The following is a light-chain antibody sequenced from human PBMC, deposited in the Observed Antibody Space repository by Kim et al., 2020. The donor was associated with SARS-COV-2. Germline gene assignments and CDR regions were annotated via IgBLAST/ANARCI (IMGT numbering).Light chain of an antibody. J-gene: IGKJ2*01. CDR2: GAS. CDR1: HSVSSSY. Sequence: EIVLTQSPGTLSLSPGERATLSCRASHSVSSSYLAWYQQKPGQAPRLLIYGASSRATGIPNRFSGSGSGTDFTLTISRLEPEDFAVYYCQQYGSSPQTFGQGTKLEI. V-gene: IGKV3-20*01. CDR3: QQYGSSPQT.